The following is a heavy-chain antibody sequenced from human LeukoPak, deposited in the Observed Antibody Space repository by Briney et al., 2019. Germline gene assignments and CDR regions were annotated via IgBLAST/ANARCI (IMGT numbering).Heavy chain of an antibody. V-gene: IGHV1-2*02. Sequence: ASVKVSCKASGYTFTGYYMHWVRQAPGQGLEWMGWINPNSGGTNYAQKFQGRVTMTRDTSISTAYMELSRLRSDDTAVYYCARAPPLINCFDPWGQGTLVTVSS. CDR3: ARAPPLINCFDP. CDR1: GYTFTGYY. J-gene: IGHJ5*02. CDR2: INPNSGGT.